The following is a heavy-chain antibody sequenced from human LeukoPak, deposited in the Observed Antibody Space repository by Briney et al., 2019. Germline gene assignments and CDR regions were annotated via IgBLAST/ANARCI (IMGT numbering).Heavy chain of an antibody. Sequence: SVKVSCKASGGTFSSYAISWVRQAPGQGLEWMGGIIPIFGTANYAQKFQGRVTMTTDTSTSTAYMELRSLRSDDTAVFYCARAPMITFGGVIVLSGMDVWGQGTTVTVSS. J-gene: IGHJ6*02. D-gene: IGHD3-16*02. CDR2: IIPIFGTA. V-gene: IGHV1-69*05. CDR3: ARAPMITFGGVIVLSGMDV. CDR1: GGTFSSYA.